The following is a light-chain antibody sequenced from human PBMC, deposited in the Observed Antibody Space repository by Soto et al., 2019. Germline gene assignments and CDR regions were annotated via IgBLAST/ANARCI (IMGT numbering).Light chain of an antibody. Sequence: DTVMTQSPDSLAVSLGERATINCKSSQSVLYGADSKNFLAWYQQKPGQPPKLLISWASTRESGVADRFSGSGSRTDFTLTISSLQAEDVAVYYCQQYYSTPTFGQGTKVEIK. CDR3: QQYYSTPT. CDR1: QSVLYGADSKNF. V-gene: IGKV4-1*01. J-gene: IGKJ1*01. CDR2: WAS.